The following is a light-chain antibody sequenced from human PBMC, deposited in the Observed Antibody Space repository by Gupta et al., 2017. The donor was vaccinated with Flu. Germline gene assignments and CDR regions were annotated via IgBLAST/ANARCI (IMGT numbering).Light chain of an antibody. Sequence: PSSLSASVGDRVTITCRASQSINKYVNWYQHKPGKAPKLLVYAASSLQSGVPSRFSGSGSGTDFTLTISTLQPEDFATYFCQQTDNTSWTFGQGTNVEI. CDR2: AAS. CDR1: QSINKY. J-gene: IGKJ1*01. CDR3: QQTDNTSWT. V-gene: IGKV1-39*01.